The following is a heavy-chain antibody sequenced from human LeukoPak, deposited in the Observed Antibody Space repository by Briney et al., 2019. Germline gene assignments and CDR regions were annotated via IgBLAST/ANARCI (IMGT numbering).Heavy chain of an antibody. CDR3: GKGGGTRGYYYDSSGYYGMDV. CDR1: GFTFSSYA. D-gene: IGHD3-22*01. V-gene: IGHV3-23*01. Sequence: GGSLRLSCAASGFTFSSYAMSWVRQAPGKGLEWVSAISGSGGSTYYADSVKGRFTISRDNSKNTLYLQMNSLRAEDTAVYYCGKGGGTRGYYYDSSGYYGMDVWGQGTTVTVSS. CDR2: ISGSGGST. J-gene: IGHJ6*02.